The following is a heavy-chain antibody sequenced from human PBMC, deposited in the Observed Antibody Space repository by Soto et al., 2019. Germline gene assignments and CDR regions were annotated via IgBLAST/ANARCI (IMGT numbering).Heavy chain of an antibody. CDR1: GLTFVAYA. Sequence: QVQLVESGGGVAKPGRSLGLSGPASGLTFVAYALTWARQAPGKGLKWVAVISYDGSNKYYADSVKGRFTISRDNSKNTLYLQMNSLRAEDTAVYYCAKGLRFRQLLLYLDDAFDIWGQGTMVTVSS. D-gene: IGHD2-2*02. CDR3: AKGLRFRQLLLYLDDAFDI. CDR2: ISYDGSNK. J-gene: IGHJ3*02. V-gene: IGHV3-30*18.